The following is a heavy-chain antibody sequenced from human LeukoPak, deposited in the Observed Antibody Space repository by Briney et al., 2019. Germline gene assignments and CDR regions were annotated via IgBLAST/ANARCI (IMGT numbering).Heavy chain of an antibody. J-gene: IGHJ4*02. CDR3: ARVSRATHYFDY. Sequence: GRSLRLSCAASGFTFSDYTIHWVRQAPGKGLEWVAVMSNDGSIKKYANSVKGRFTISRDNSKNTLYLQMNSLRAEDTAVYYCARVSRATHYFDYWGQGTLVTVSS. CDR2: MSNDGSIK. CDR1: GFTFSDYT. V-gene: IGHV3-30*14. D-gene: IGHD1-26*01.